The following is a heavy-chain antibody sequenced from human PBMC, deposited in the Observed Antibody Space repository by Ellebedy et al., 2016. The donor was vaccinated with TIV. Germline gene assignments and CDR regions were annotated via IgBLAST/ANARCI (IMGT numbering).Heavy chain of an antibody. D-gene: IGHD1-20*01. CDR2: TNPDNGVT. CDR3: GRDLTNPVTGDY. J-gene: IGHJ4*02. CDR1: GYTFDNYY. V-gene: IGHV1-2*02. Sequence: AASVKVSCKASGYTFDNYYIHWVRQAPGQGPEWVGWTNPDNGVTVYEQKLQCRVTITGDTSISTVYMELSSLRSDDTAIYYFGRDLTNPVTGDYWGQGTLVFVSS.